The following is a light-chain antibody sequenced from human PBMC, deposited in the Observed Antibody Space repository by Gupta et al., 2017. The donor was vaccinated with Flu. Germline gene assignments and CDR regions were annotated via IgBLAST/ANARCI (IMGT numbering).Light chain of an antibody. CDR2: GAS. CDR1: QSVSSSS. V-gene: IGKV3-20*01. J-gene: IGKJ2*01. Sequence: EIVLTQSPGTLSLSPGESATLSCRASQSVSSSSLAWYQQKPGQAPRLLIYGASRRATGIPDRFSGSGSGTDFTLTITRLEPEDFAVYYCQQYGNSPPYTFGQGTNLDIK. CDR3: QQYGNSPPYT.